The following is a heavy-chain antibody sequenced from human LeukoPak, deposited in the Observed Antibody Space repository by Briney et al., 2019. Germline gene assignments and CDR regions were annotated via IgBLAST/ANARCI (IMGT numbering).Heavy chain of an antibody. V-gene: IGHV3-23*01. Sequence: GGSLRLSCAASTFTFSNAWMSWVRQAPGKGLEWVSTINANSGTTSYAASVRGRFSISRDNSKSTLYLQLSTLRADDTATYYCAKPISGGLAVTADWFHPWGQGTLVVVSS. J-gene: IGHJ5*01. D-gene: IGHD6-19*01. CDR1: TFTFSNAW. CDR2: INANSGTT. CDR3: AKPISGGLAVTADWFHP.